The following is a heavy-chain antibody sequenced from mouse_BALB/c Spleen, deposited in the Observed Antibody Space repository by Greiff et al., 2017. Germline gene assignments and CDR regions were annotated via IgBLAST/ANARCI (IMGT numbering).Heavy chain of an antibody. Sequence: EVQGVESGGGLVKPGGSLKLSCAASGFTFSSYAMSWVRQSPEKRLEWVAEISSGGSYTYYPDTVTGRFTISRDNAKNTLYLEMSSLRSEDTAMYYCARDDYGAYWGQGTLVTVSA. V-gene: IGHV5-9-4*01. CDR1: GFTFSSYA. CDR2: ISSGGSYT. D-gene: IGHD1-1*02. CDR3: ARDDYGAY. J-gene: IGHJ3*01.